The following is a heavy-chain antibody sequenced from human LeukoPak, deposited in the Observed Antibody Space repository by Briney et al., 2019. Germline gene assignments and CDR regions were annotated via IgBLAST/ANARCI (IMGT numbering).Heavy chain of an antibody. V-gene: IGHV1-69*05. Sequence: SVKVSCKASGGTFSSYAISWVRQGPGQGLEWMGGIIPIFGTANYSQKFQGRVTITTDESTSTAYMQLSSLRSEDTAVYYCARKSVAAIPPLYWGQGTLVTVSS. J-gene: IGHJ4*02. D-gene: IGHD6-19*01. CDR3: ARKSVAAIPPLY. CDR2: IIPIFGTA. CDR1: GGTFSSYA.